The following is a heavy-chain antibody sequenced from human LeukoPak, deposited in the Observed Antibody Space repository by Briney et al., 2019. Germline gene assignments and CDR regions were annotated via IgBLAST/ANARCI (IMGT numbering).Heavy chain of an antibody. CDR2: IKPSGGST. CDR3: AREVPENFNFDY. J-gene: IGHJ4*02. Sequence: ASVKVSCKASGYTFTSYYTHWVRQAPGQGLEWMGIIKPSGGSTLYAQKFQGRVTVTSDMSTSTVYVELSSLRSEDTAVHYCAREVPENFNFDYWGQGTLVTVSS. V-gene: IGHV1-46*01. D-gene: IGHD2/OR15-2a*01. CDR1: GYTFTSYY.